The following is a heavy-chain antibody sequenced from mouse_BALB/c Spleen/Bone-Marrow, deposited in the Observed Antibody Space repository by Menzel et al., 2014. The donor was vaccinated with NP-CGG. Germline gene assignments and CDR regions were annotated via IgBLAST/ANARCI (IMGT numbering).Heavy chain of an antibody. Sequence: VQLQQSGAELVKPGASVKLSCTASGFNIKDTYMHWVKQRPEQGLEWIGRIDPANGNTKYDPKFQGKATITADTSSNTAYLQLSSLTSGDTAIYYCARYSYGSRVYYFDYWGQGTTLTVSP. V-gene: IGHV14-3*02. CDR1: GFNIKDTY. D-gene: IGHD1-1*01. CDR3: ARYSYGSRVYYFDY. J-gene: IGHJ2*01. CDR2: IDPANGNT.